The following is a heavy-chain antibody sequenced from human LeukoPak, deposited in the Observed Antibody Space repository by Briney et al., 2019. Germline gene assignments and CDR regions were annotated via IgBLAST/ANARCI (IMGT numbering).Heavy chain of an antibody. CDR2: IKQDGSEK. CDR3: VRPRGYSGYDYNY. CDR1: GFTFSSYW. V-gene: IGHV3-7*03. D-gene: IGHD5-12*01. J-gene: IGHJ4*02. Sequence: GGSLRLSCAASGFTFSSYWMSWVRQAPGKGLEWVADIKQDGSEKYYVDSVKGRFTISRDNAKNSLYLKMNSLRAEDTDVYYCVRPRGYSGYDYNYWGQGTLVTVSS.